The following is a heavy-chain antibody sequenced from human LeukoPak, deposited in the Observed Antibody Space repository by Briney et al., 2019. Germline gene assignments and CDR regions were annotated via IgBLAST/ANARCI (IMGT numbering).Heavy chain of an antibody. CDR2: ISSSSSYI. V-gene: IGHV3-21*04. CDR1: GFTFSSYS. D-gene: IGHD6-6*01. J-gene: IGHJ4*02. Sequence: GGSLRLSCAASGFTFSSYSMNWVRQAPGKGLEWVSSISSSSSYIYYADSVKGRFTISRDNSKNTLYLQMNSLRAEDTAVYYCAKNSEYNSPGDFDYWGQGTLVTVSS. CDR3: AKNSEYNSPGDFDY.